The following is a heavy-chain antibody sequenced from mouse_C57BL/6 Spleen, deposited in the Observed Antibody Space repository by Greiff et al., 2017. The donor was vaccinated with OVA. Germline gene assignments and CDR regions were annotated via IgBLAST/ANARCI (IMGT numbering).Heavy chain of an antibody. CDR3: AREGDYYGSRGAMDY. J-gene: IGHJ4*01. V-gene: IGHV1-82*01. D-gene: IGHD1-1*01. Sequence: QVQLKESGPELVKPGASVKISCKASGYAFSSSWMNWVKQRPGKGLEWIGRIYPGDGDTNYNGKFKGKATLTADKSSSTAYMQLSSLTSEDSAVYFCAREGDYYGSRGAMDYWGQGTSVTVSS. CDR1: GYAFSSSW. CDR2: IYPGDGDT.